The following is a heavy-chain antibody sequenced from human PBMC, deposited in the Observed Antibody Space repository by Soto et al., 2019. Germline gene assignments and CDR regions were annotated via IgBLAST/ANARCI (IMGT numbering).Heavy chain of an antibody. Sequence: ASVKVSCKASGGTFSSYAISWVRQAPGQGLEWMGGIIPIFGTANYAQKFQGRVTITADESTSTAYMELSSLRSEDTAVYYCARGRGSSSVPYYYYYGMDAWGQGTTVTVSS. V-gene: IGHV1-69*13. CDR2: IIPIFGTA. D-gene: IGHD6-13*01. CDR3: ARGRGSSSVPYYYYYGMDA. CDR1: GGTFSSYA. J-gene: IGHJ6*02.